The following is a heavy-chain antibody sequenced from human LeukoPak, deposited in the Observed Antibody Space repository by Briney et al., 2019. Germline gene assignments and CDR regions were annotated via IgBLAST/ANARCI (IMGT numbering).Heavy chain of an antibody. D-gene: IGHD6-19*01. V-gene: IGHV3-30*18. CDR1: GFTLSSYG. CDR2: ISYDGSNK. CDR3: AKDRGRSSGWYHY. Sequence: GGSLRLSCAASGFTLSSYGMRWVRQAPGKGLEWVAVISYDGSNKYYADSVKGRFTISRDNSKNTLYLQMNSLRAEDTAVYYCAKDRGRSSGWYHYWGQGTLVTVSS. J-gene: IGHJ4*02.